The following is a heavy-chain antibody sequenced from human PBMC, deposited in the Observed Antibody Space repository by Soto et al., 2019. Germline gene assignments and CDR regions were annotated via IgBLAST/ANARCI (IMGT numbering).Heavy chain of an antibody. CDR1: GFTFSMYS. V-gene: IGHV3-23*01. CDR2: FISSGST. CDR3: AKGNGMDV. Sequence: EVQLLESGGGLVQPGGSLRLSCAASGFTFSMYSMNWVRQAPGKGLEWVSGFISSGSTYYADSVKGRFTISRDNSKNTLYLQMNSLKAEDTAVYYCAKGNGMDVWGIGTTVTVSS. J-gene: IGHJ6*04.